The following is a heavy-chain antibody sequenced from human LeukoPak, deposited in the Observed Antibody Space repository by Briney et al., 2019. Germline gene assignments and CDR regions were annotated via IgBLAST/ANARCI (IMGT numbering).Heavy chain of an antibody. J-gene: IGHJ4*02. CDR1: GFTFSNYA. V-gene: IGHV3-30*04. Sequence: PGGSLRLSCAASGFTFSNYAMHWVRQAPGKGLEWVALISYDGSNKYYADSVKGRFTISRDNSRNTLYLQMNSLRPEDTAIYYCARDRDYYDSSGYYSISPCLGYWGQGTLVTVSS. CDR3: ARDRDYYDSSGYYSISPCLGY. CDR2: ISYDGSNK. D-gene: IGHD3-22*01.